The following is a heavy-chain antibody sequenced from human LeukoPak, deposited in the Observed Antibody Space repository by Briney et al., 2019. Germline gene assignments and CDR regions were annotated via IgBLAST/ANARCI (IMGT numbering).Heavy chain of an antibody. CDR3: AKDVLHDGSVYYANYLDS. CDR1: GFTFSGHA. CDR2: ISGSNGRT. J-gene: IGHJ5*01. D-gene: IGHD3-22*01. Sequence: PWGSLRLSCTASGFTFSGHAMSWVRQPPGKGLEWVSGISGSNGRTHYADSLRGRFSIFGANSKNTLYLQMTSQRADDTAVYYCAKDVLHDGSVYYANYLDSWGHGTLVTVSS. V-gene: IGHV3-23*01.